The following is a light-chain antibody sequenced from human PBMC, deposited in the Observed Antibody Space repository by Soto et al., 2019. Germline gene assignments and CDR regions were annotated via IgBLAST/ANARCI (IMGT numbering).Light chain of an antibody. J-gene: IGKJ5*01. V-gene: IGKV3-20*01. Sequence: EFVLTQSPGTLSLSPGERATLSCRASQSVSSRLAWYQQKLGQPPSLLISDASTRASGVPYRFSGSGSGTYFTLTISKLEPEDFALYYCQQYGASPITFGQGTRLEIK. CDR1: QSVSSR. CDR3: QQYGASPIT. CDR2: DAS.